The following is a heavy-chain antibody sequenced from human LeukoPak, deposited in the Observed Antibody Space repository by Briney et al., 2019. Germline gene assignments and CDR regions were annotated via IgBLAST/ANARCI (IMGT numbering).Heavy chain of an antibody. Sequence: GGSLRLSCVDSGTTFSRYWMSWVRQAPGKGLEWVANIKQVGGEKYYVDSVKGRFTISRDDAKNSLYLQMNSLRVEDTAVYYCARDGRPLDYWGQGTLVTVSS. CDR1: GTTFSRYW. J-gene: IGHJ4*02. V-gene: IGHV3-7*03. CDR2: IKQVGGEK. CDR3: ARDGRPLDY.